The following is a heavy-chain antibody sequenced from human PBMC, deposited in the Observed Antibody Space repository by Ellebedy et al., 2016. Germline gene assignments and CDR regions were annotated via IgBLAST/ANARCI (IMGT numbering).Heavy chain of an antibody. CDR3: RQGHYFDQ. CDR1: GLNFNTFF. J-gene: IGHJ4*02. CDR2: ISAGSDTT. V-gene: IGHV3-23*01. Sequence: ETLSLXXTASGLNFNTFFMSWVRQAPGKGLEWVSTISAGSDTTRLADSVKGRFTISRDSSKNTLYLQMNNLRVDDTALYYCRQGHYFDQWGQGALVTVSS.